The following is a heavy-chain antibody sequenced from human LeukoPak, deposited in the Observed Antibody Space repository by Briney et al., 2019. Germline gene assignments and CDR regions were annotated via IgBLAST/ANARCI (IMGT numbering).Heavy chain of an antibody. Sequence: GGSLRLSCVASGFTFSGYWMSWVRQAPGKGLEWVADIKQDGSEKYYVDSVKGRFTISRDNAKNSLYLQMNSLRAEDTAIYYCARDSNYYDGSAYYDVFDIWGQGTMVIVSS. CDR3: ARDSNYYDGSAYYDVFDI. CDR1: GFTFSGYW. J-gene: IGHJ3*02. CDR2: IKQDGSEK. D-gene: IGHD3-22*01. V-gene: IGHV3-7*03.